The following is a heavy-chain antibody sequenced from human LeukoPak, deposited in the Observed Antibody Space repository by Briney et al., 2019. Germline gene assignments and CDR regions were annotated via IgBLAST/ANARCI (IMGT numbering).Heavy chain of an antibody. CDR3: ARESVATITDQSFLFDY. J-gene: IGHJ4*02. Sequence: GGSLRLSCAASGFTFSSCWMSWVRQAPGKGLEWVANIKQDGSEKYYVDSVKGRFTISRDNAKNSLYLQMNSLRAEDTAVYYCARESVATITDQSFLFDYWGQGTLVTVSS. CDR1: GFTFSSCW. CDR2: IKQDGSEK. V-gene: IGHV3-7*01. D-gene: IGHD5-12*01.